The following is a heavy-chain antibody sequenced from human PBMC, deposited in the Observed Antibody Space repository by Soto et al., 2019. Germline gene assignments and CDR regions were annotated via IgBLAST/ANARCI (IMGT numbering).Heavy chain of an antibody. CDR2: ISGSGGST. CDR1: GFTFSSYA. V-gene: IGHV3-23*01. D-gene: IGHD1-26*01. J-gene: IGHJ4*02. CDR3: AKVLSEGIVGATFDFDY. Sequence: QPGGSLRLSCAASGFTFSSYAMSWVRQAPGKGLEWVSAISGSGGSTYYADSVKGRFTISRDNSKNTLYLQMNSLRAEDTAVYYCAKVLSEGIVGATFDFDYWGQGTLVTVSS.